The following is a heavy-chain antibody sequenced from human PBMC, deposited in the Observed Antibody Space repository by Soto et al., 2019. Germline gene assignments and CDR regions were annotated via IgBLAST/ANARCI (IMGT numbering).Heavy chain of an antibody. Sequence: ASVKVSCKASGYTFISYAMYWVCQAPGQRLEWMGWINAGNGNTKYSQKFQGRVTITRDTSASTAYMELSSLRSEDTAVYYCARDFHYGSGDYWGQGTLVTVSS. CDR1: GYTFISYA. D-gene: IGHD3-10*01. CDR3: ARDFHYGSGDY. V-gene: IGHV1-3*01. CDR2: INAGNGNT. J-gene: IGHJ4*02.